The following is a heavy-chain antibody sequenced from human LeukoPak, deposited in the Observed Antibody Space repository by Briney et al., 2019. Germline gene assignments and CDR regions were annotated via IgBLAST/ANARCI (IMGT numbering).Heavy chain of an antibody. CDR1: GYTFTGYY. J-gene: IGHJ4*02. CDR3: ARESCGGDCYDFDY. CDR2: INPNSGGT. D-gene: IGHD2-21*02. Sequence: ASVKVSCKASGYTFTGYYMHWVRQAPGQGLEWMGWINPNSGGTNYAQKFQGRVTITRDTSISTAYMELSRLRSDDTAVYYCARESCGGDCYDFDYWGQGTLVTVSS. V-gene: IGHV1-2*02.